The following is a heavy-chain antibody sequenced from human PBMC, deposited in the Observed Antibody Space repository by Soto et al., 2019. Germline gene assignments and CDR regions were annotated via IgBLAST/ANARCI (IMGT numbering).Heavy chain of an antibody. CDR3: AREGYSYGYCCWFDP. CDR1: GGTFSSSA. CDR2: IIPIFGTA. J-gene: IGHJ5*02. V-gene: IGHV1-69*13. Sequence: SATVSCRASGGTFSSSAISWVRQAPGQGLEWMGGIIPIFGTANYAQKFQGRVTITADESTSTAYMELSSLRSEDTAVYYCAREGYSYGYCCWFDPWGQGTLVTVT. D-gene: IGHD5-18*01.